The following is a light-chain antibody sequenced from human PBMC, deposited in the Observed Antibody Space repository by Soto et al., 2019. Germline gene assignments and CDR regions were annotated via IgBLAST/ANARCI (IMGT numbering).Light chain of an antibody. Sequence: QSVLTQPPSASGTPGQRVTISCSGSSSNIGRNTVNWYQQLPGTAPKLLIYNDNQRPSGVPDRFSGSKSGTSASLAISGLQSEDETDYYCAAWDDSLDVVVFGGGTKLNVL. CDR1: SSNIGRNT. CDR3: AAWDDSLDVVV. V-gene: IGLV1-44*01. CDR2: NDN. J-gene: IGLJ2*01.